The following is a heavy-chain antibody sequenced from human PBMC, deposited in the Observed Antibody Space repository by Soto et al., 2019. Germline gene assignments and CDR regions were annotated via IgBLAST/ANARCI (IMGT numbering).Heavy chain of an antibody. V-gene: IGHV4-59*01. CDR3: ARERGTVGDFDY. CDR1: GGSISSYY. Sequence: QVQLQESGPGLVKPSETLSLTCTVSGGSISSYYWSWIRQPPGKGLEWIGYIYYSGRTNYNPSRKSRVTITVDTSKNQFSLKLSSVTAADTAVYYCARERGTVGDFDYWGQGTLVTVSS. CDR2: IYYSGRT. J-gene: IGHJ4*02. D-gene: IGHD3-16*01.